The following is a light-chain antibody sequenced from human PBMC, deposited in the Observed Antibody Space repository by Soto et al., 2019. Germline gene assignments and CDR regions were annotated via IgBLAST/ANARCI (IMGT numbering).Light chain of an antibody. CDR1: SSDVGGYNY. Sequence: QSALTQPASVSGSPGQSITISCTGTSSDVGGYNYVSWYQQHPGKAPKLMIYDVSNRPSGVSNRFSGSKSGNTASLTISGLQAEDEADYYCSSYTGSSTPLVFGGGTKLTVL. CDR3: SSYTGSSTPLV. J-gene: IGLJ2*01. V-gene: IGLV2-14*01. CDR2: DVS.